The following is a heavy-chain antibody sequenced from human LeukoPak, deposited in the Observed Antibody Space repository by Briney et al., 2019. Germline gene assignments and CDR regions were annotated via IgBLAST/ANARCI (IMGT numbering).Heavy chain of an antibody. CDR3: ASPAKGDYYFYNMDV. CDR1: GFSFHTYG. V-gene: IGHV1-18*01. D-gene: IGHD2-2*01. Sequence: ASVKVSCKTSGFSFHTYGITWVRQTPGQGVEWMGWISTYNGDTNYARKFHGRVSLNPDTHTKTAYLVLSALRANETAVCFFASPAKGDYYFYNMDVWGKGTTVTVSS. J-gene: IGHJ6*03. CDR2: ISTYNGDT.